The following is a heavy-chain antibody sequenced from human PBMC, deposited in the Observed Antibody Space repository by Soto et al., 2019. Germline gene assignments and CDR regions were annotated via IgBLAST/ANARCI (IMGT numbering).Heavy chain of an antibody. V-gene: IGHV4-34*01. CDR2: FSDSGST. Sequence: SETLSLTCAVSGGSFSGNYWTWIRQPPGKGLEWIGEFSDSGSTNYNPSLKSRVTISEDMSKSQFSLKLSSVTAADTAVYYCARGNFYYGMDVWGQGTTVTGLL. J-gene: IGHJ6*02. CDR1: GGSFSGNY. CDR3: ARGNFYYGMDV.